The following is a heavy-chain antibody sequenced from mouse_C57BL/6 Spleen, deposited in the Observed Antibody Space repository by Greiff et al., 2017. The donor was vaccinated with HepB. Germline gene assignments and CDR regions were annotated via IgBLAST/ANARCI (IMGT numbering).Heavy chain of an antibody. V-gene: IGHV1-42*01. CDR3: ARIYYYGSSYWYFDY. CDR2: INPSTGGT. Sequence: VQLKESGPELVKPGASVKISCKASGYSFTGYYMNWVKQSPEKSLEWIGEINPSTGGTTYNQKFKAKATLTVDKSSSTAYMQLKSLTSEDSAVYYCARIYYYGSSYWYFDYWGQGTTLTVSS. CDR1: GYSFTGYY. D-gene: IGHD1-1*01. J-gene: IGHJ2*01.